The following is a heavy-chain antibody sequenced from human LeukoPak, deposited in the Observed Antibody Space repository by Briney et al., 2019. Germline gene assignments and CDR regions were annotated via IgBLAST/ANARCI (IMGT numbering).Heavy chain of an antibody. CDR1: GGSFSGYC. J-gene: IGHJ4*02. CDR3: ARQDCSGGGCYSGSYYFDY. D-gene: IGHD2-15*01. V-gene: IGHV4-34*01. CDR2: INHGGSA. Sequence: SETLSLTCAVSGGSFSGYCWSWLRQPPGKGLQWIGEINHGGSANYNPSLKSRVTISIDTSKNQFSLKLSSVTAADTAVYYCARQDCSGGGCYSGSYYFDYWGQGTLVTVSS.